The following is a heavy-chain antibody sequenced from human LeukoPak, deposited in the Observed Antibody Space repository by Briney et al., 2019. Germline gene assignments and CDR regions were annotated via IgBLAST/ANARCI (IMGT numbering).Heavy chain of an antibody. CDR1: GYTFTSYG. CDR3: ARDIAVGGNYYYGLDV. D-gene: IGHD6-19*01. CDR2: INGYNGDT. Sequence: ASVKVSCKASGYTFTSYGISWVRQAPGQGLEWMGWINGYNGDTIYAQQFQARVTMTTDTFTSTAYMELRSLTSDDTALYYCARDIAVGGNYYYGLDVRGPGTTVTVSS. J-gene: IGHJ6*02. V-gene: IGHV1-18*01.